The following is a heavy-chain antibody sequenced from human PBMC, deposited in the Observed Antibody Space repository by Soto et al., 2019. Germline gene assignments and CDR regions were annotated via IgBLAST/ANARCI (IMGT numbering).Heavy chain of an antibody. D-gene: IGHD2-15*01. CDR1: AFTFRSYW. J-gene: IGHJ4*02. CDR3: AGARYCRGESCCSDY. Sequence: GGSLRLSCAASAFTFRSYWMSWVRPEPGKGLEWVANINQDGSEKYYVDSVKGRFTISRDNAKNSLFLQMNSLRAEDTAVYYCAGARYCRGESCCSDYWGQGTLVTVSS. CDR2: INQDGSEK. V-gene: IGHV3-7*01.